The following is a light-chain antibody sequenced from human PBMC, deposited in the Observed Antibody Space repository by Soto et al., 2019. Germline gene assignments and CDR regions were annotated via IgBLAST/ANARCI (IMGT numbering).Light chain of an antibody. Sequence: IPMTQYPSTLSASVADLVPITCRASQSISSWLAWYQQKPGKAPKLLIYDASSLESGVPSRFRGSGSATEFTLTISSLQPDDFATYYCQQYNSYWSFGQGAKVDIK. CDR2: DAS. CDR1: QSISSW. J-gene: IGKJ1*01. V-gene: IGKV1-5*01. CDR3: QQYNSYWS.